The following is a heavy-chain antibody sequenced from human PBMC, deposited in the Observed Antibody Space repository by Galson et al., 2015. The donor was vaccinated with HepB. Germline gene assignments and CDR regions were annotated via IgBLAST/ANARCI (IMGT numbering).Heavy chain of an antibody. D-gene: IGHD3-10*01. V-gene: IGHV1-18*04. CDR3: ARDDSWFTMVRGPKYNWFDP. J-gene: IGHJ5*02. CDR2: ISAYNGNT. CDR1: GYTFTSYG. Sequence: SVKVSCKASGYTFTSYGISWVRQAPGQGLEWMGWISAYNGNTNYAQKLQGRVTMTTDTSTSTAYMELRSLRSDDTAVYYCARDDSWFTMVRGPKYNWFDPWGQGTLVTVSS.